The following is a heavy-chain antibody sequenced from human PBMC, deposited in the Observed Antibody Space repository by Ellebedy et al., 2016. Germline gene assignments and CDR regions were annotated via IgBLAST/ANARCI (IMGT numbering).Heavy chain of an antibody. J-gene: IGHJ4*02. V-gene: IGHV3-23*01. D-gene: IGHD4-17*01. CDR3: RQGHYADL. CDR1: GFNLNTYF. CDR2: ISAGSDTT. Sequence: GGSLRLXXTASGFNLNTYFMSWVRQTPGKGLEWVSTISAGSDTTRFADSVKGRFTISRDSSKNTVYLRMNNLRAEDTAVYYCRQGHYADLWGQGTLVTVSS.